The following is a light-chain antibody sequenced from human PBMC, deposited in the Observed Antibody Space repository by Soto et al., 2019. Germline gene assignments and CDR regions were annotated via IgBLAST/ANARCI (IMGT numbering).Light chain of an antibody. CDR3: QQYNRSSYT. CDR1: QSISSW. CDR2: DAS. Sequence: DIQMTQSPSTLSASVGDRVTITCRASQSISSWLAWYQQKPGKAPKLLIYDASSLESGVPSRFSGSGSGTEFTLTISRLQPDDFATYYCQQYNRSSYTFGQGTKLEIK. J-gene: IGKJ2*01. V-gene: IGKV1-5*01.